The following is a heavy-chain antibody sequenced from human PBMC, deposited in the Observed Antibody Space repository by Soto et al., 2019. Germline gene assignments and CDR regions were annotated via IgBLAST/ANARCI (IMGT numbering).Heavy chain of an antibody. J-gene: IGHJ6*02. D-gene: IGHD2-2*02. CDR3: ARDRYCSSTSCYSLGYYYYGMDV. CDR2: INPNSGGT. Sequence: VASVKVSCKASGYTFTGYYMHWVRQAPGQGLEWMGWINPNSGGTNYAQKFQGRVTMTRDTSISTAYMELSRLRSDDTAVYYCARDRYCSSTSCYSLGYYYYGMDVWGQGTTVTVSS. CDR1: GYTFTGYY. V-gene: IGHV1-2*02.